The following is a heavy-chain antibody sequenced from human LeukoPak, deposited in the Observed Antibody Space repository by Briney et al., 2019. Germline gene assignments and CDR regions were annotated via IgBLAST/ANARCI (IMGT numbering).Heavy chain of an antibody. Sequence: GGSLRLSCVASGFIFSDYSMDWVRQAPGKGLEWVAFIRYDGSNKYYADSVKGRFTISRDNSKNTLYLQMNSLRAEDTAVYYCAKDWTDENYYYYYMDVWGKGTTVTISS. V-gene: IGHV3-30*02. CDR3: AKDWTDENYYYYYMDV. D-gene: IGHD3/OR15-3a*01. CDR2: IRYDGSNK. CDR1: GFIFSDYS. J-gene: IGHJ6*03.